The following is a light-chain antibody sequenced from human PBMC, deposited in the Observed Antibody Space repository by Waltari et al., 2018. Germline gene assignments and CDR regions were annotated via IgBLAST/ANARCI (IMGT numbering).Light chain of an antibody. CDR2: GAS. CDR1: QRVTTN. J-gene: IGKJ2*01. Sequence: EIVMAQSPASLSVSPGERAIFSCRASQRVTTNVAWYQQKPGQPPTLLIDGASTRATDIPARFSGSGSGTEFTLTITSPQSEDVGVYYCHQYNDGPPFNFGQGTKLEIK. CDR3: HQYNDGPPFN. V-gene: IGKV3-15*01.